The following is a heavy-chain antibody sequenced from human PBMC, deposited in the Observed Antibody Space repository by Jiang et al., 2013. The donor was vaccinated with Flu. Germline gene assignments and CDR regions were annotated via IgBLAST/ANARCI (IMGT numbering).Heavy chain of an antibody. Sequence: SQTLSLTCAISGDSVSSNSVAWNWIRQSPSRGLEWLGRTYYRSKWYNDYAVSVKSRITINPDTSKNQFSLHLNSVTPEDTAVYYCARDARAWVSTGIAVGRYYHTLDVWGQGTTVTVSS. D-gene: IGHD6-19*01. J-gene: IGHJ6*02. CDR2: TYYRSKWYN. V-gene: IGHV6-1*01. CDR1: GDSVSSNSVA. CDR3: ARDARAWVSTGIAVGRYYHTLDV.